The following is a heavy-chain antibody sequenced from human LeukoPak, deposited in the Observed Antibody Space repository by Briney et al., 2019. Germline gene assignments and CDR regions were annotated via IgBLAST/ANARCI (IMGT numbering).Heavy chain of an antibody. V-gene: IGHV1-69*05. CDR2: IIPIFGAA. J-gene: IGHJ4*02. D-gene: IGHD3-16*02. CDR3: ARDEVADDYVWGSYRYSLRI. Sequence: SVKVSCKASGGTFSSCAISWVRQAPGQGLEWMGGIIPIFGAANYAQKFQGRVTITTDESTSTAYMELSSLRSEDTAVYYCARDEVADDYVWGSYRYSLRIWGQGTLVTVSS. CDR1: GGTFSSCA.